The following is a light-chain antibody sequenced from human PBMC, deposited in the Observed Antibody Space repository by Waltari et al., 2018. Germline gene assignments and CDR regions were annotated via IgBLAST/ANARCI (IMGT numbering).Light chain of an antibody. J-gene: IGLJ3*02. Sequence: QTVVTQEPSLSVCPGGTVTLTCALSSVSVSSTSYATWYQQTPGQPPRTLVYKGNSRSSGVPDRFSGTILGNKAALTITGAQADDESDYYCSIYMGSGIWVFGGGTKLTVL. CDR3: SIYMGSGIWV. CDR2: KGN. CDR1: SVSVSSTSY. V-gene: IGLV8-61*01.